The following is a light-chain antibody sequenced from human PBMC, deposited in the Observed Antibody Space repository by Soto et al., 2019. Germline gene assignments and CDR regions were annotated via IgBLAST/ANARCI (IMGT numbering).Light chain of an antibody. CDR3: QQYNSYPWT. CDR2: DVS. J-gene: IGKJ1*01. Sequence: DIQMTQSPSSVSASVGDTVTITCRASQGIYSRLAWYQQKPGKAPKLLIYDVSSLESGVPSRFSGSGSGTEFTLAISSLQPDDFATYYCQQYNSYPWTFGQGTKVDIK. CDR1: QGIYSR. V-gene: IGKV1-12*01.